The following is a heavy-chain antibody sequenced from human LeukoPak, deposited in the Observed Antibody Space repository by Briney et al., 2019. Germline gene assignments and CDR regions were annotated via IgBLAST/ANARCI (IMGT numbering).Heavy chain of an antibody. D-gene: IGHD2-2*01. Sequence: PSETLSLTCAVDGGSFSGYYWSWIRQPPGKGLEWIGEINHSGSTNYNPSLKSRVTISVDTSKNQFSLKLNSVTAADTAVYYCANLGVVPAASRYYYYMDVWGKGTTVTVSS. J-gene: IGHJ6*03. CDR3: ANLGVVPAASRYYYYMDV. CDR1: GGSFSGYY. CDR2: INHSGST. V-gene: IGHV4-34*01.